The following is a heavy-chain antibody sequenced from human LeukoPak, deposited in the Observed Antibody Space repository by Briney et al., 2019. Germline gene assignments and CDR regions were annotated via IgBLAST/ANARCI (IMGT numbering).Heavy chain of an antibody. V-gene: IGHV1-18*01. D-gene: IGHD5-18*01. CDR3: ARDSRIQLWGGRGYYFDY. Sequence: GASVKVSCKASGYTFTSYGISWVRQAPGQGLEWMGWISAYNGSTNYAQKLQGRVTMTTDTSTSTAYMELRSLRSDDTAVYYCARDSRIQLWGGRGYYFDYWGQGTLVTVSS. CDR1: GYTFTSYG. J-gene: IGHJ4*02. CDR2: ISAYNGST.